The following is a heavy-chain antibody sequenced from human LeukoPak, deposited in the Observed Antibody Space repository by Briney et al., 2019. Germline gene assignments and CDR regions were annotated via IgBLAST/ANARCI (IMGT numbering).Heavy chain of an antibody. V-gene: IGHV3-7*01. Sequence: GGSLRLSCAASGFTFSSYWMSWVRQAPGKGLEWVANIKQDGSEKYYVDSVKGRFTISRDNAKNSLYLQMNSLRAEDTAVYYCARDDPTLFWSGSPFYWGQGTLVTVSS. J-gene: IGHJ4*02. CDR2: IKQDGSEK. CDR1: GFTFSSYW. D-gene: IGHD3-3*01. CDR3: ARDDPTLFWSGSPFY.